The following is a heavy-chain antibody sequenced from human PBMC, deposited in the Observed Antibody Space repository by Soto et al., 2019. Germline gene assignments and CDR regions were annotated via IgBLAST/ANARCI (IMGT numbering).Heavy chain of an antibody. Sequence: NPSETLSLPCTASGGSITSSSHFWGWVRQPPGKGLEWIGTIYFTGNTYYTPSLKSRLTMSIDTSKNEFSLRLNSVTAADTAVYYCAGQTFTIAAASYGRSNWFDPWGPGTLVTVS. CDR3: AGQTFTIAAASYGRSNWFDP. J-gene: IGHJ5*02. D-gene: IGHD6-25*01. CDR2: IYFTGNT. V-gene: IGHV4-39*01. CDR1: GGSITSSSHF.